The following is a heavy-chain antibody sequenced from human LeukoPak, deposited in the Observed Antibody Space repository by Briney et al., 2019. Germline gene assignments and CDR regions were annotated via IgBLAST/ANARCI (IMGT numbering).Heavy chain of an antibody. Sequence: PGASVKVSCKASGGTFSSYAISWVRQAPGQGLEWMGGIIPIFGTANYAQKFQGRVTITADESTSTAYMELSSLRSEDTAVYYCATRDIVVVPAAPVLYYYYYMDVWGKGTTVTISS. D-gene: IGHD2-2*01. CDR3: ATRDIVVVPAAPVLYYYYYMDV. CDR2: IIPIFGTA. J-gene: IGHJ6*03. CDR1: GGTFSSYA. V-gene: IGHV1-69*13.